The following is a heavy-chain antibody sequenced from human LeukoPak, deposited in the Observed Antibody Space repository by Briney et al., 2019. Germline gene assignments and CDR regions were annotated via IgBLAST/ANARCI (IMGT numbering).Heavy chain of an antibody. Sequence: GASVKASCKASGHTFTGYYMHWVRQAPGQGLEWMGRINPNSGGTNYAQKFQGRVTMTRDTSISTAYMELSRLRSDDTAVYYCKTTVTTDNWFDPWGQGTLVTVSS. CDR1: GHTFTGYY. CDR2: INPNSGGT. D-gene: IGHD4-11*01. V-gene: IGHV1-2*06. CDR3: KTTVTTDNWFDP. J-gene: IGHJ5*02.